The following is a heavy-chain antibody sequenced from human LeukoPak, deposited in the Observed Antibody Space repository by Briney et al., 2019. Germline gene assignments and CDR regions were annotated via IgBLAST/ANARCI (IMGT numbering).Heavy chain of an antibody. V-gene: IGHV4-31*11. J-gene: IGHJ3*02. Sequence: PSQTLSLTCAVSSLSISTGGYYWSWIRQHPGKGLEWIGHIFYSGSTYYNPSLKSRVTIMVDMSNNHFSLKLTSVTAADTAVYYCARLTGATSNDAIDTWGQGTMVTVSS. CDR1: SLSISTGGYY. CDR3: ARLTGATSNDAIDT. D-gene: IGHD5-12*01. CDR2: IFYSGST.